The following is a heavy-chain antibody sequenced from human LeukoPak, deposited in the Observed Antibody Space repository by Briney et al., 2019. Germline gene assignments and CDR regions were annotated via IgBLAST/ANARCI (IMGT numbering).Heavy chain of an antibody. Sequence: PSETLSLTCTVSGGSISSYYWSWIRQPPGKGLEWIGYIYYSGSTNYNPSLKSRVTISVDTSKNQFSLKLSSVTAADTAVYYCARRIYSSGYYVFDYWGQGTLVTVSS. CDR3: ARRIYSSGYYVFDY. CDR1: GGSISSYY. V-gene: IGHV4-59*01. J-gene: IGHJ4*02. CDR2: IYYSGST. D-gene: IGHD3-22*01.